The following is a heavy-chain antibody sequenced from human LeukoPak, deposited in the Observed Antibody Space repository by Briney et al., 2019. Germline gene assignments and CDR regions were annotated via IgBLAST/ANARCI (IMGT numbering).Heavy chain of an antibody. V-gene: IGHV3-21*01. CDR2: ISISSNYI. D-gene: IGHD3-3*01. CDR3: ARGSRFGVVGRDAFDI. Sequence: GGSLRLSCAASEFTFTSYGMNWVRQAPGKGLEWVSSISISSNYIYYADSVKGRFTISRDNAKNSLYLQVNSLRAEDTAVYYCARGSRFGVVGRDAFDIWGQGTVVTVSS. J-gene: IGHJ3*02. CDR1: EFTFTSYG.